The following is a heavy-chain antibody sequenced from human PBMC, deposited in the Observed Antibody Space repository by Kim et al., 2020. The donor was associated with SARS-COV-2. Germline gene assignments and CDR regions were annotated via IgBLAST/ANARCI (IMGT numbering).Heavy chain of an antibody. V-gene: IGHV4-30-4*01. CDR2: IYYSGST. Sequence: SETLSITCTVSGGSISSGDYYWIWIRQPPGKGLEWIGYIYYSGSTYYNPSLKSRVTISIDTSKNQFSLKLSSVTAADTAVYYCARSSDIYGSGGYWGQGTLVTVSS. CDR3: ARSSDIYGSGGY. D-gene: IGHD3-10*01. CDR1: GGSISSGDYY. J-gene: IGHJ4*02.